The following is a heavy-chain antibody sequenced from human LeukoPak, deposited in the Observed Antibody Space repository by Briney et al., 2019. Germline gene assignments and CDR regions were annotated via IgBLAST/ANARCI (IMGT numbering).Heavy chain of an antibody. Sequence: SETLSLTCTVSGGSISSYYWSWIRQPPGKGLEWIGYIYYSGSTNYNPSLKSRVTVSVDTSKNQFSLKLSSVTAADTAVYYCAISGGFGYYYLDSWGQGILVTVSS. CDR3: AISGGFGYYYLDS. J-gene: IGHJ4*02. CDR2: IYYSGST. CDR1: GGSISSYY. V-gene: IGHV4-59*08. D-gene: IGHD3-10*01.